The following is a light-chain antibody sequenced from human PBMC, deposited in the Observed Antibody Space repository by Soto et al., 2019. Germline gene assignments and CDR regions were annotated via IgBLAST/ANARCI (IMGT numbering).Light chain of an antibody. CDR3: QHHYSAPGT. CDR2: WAS. J-gene: IGKJ1*01. V-gene: IGKV4-1*01. CDR1: QSFFYIFNNNNY. Sequence: DIVMTQSPDSLAVSLCERVTINCKSSQSFFYIFNNNNYLAWYQQKPGQPPKLLIYWASTREFGVPDRFSGSGSGTDFTLTISSLQAEDVAVYYCQHHYSAPGTFGQGTKV.